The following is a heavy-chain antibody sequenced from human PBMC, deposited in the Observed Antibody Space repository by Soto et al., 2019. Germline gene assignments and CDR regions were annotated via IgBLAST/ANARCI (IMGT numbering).Heavy chain of an antibody. CDR3: ARGGSRTDDYGDSDAFDI. CDR1: GGTFSSYA. J-gene: IGHJ3*02. D-gene: IGHD4-17*01. CDR2: IIPIFGTA. V-gene: IGHV1-69*13. Sequence: WASVKVSFKASGGTFSSYAISWVRQAPGQGLEWMGGIIPIFGTANYAQKFQGRVTITADESTSTAYMELSSLRSEDTAVYYCARGGSRTDDYGDSDAFDIWGQGTMVTVSS.